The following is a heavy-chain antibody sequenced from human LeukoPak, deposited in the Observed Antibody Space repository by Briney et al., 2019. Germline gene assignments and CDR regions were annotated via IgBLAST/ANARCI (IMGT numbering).Heavy chain of an antibody. V-gene: IGHV1-2*02. CDR1: GYTFSGYY. J-gene: IGHJ4*02. CDR2: INPNSGGT. Sequence: ASVNVSCTPSGYTFSGYYMHWVRQAPGQGLEWMGWINPNSGGTKYVQKFQGRVTMTRDTSISTAYMELSRLRSDDTAVYYCASGSLASYFHQWGQGTLVTVSS. D-gene: IGHD3-16*01. CDR3: ASGSLASYFHQ.